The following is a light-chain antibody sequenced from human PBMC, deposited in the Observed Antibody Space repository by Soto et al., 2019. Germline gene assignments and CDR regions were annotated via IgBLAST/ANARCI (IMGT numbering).Light chain of an antibody. Sequence: EIVLTQSPATLSLSPGERATLSCRASQIVSSYLAWYQQKPGQAPRLLIYDASNRATGIAARFSGSGSGTDFTLTISSLEPEDFAVYYCQQRSSWPPTFGQGTRLEIK. J-gene: IGKJ5*01. CDR3: QQRSSWPPT. CDR1: QIVSSY. V-gene: IGKV3-11*01. CDR2: DAS.